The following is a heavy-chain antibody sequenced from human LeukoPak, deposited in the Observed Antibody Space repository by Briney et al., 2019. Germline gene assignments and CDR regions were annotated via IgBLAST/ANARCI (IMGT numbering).Heavy chain of an antibody. CDR2: ISSSSSYI. CDR1: GFTFSSYT. V-gene: IGHV3-21*06. J-gene: IGHJ4*02. CDR3: ATEGRAAAGTHFDY. D-gene: IGHD6-13*01. Sequence: GGSLRLSCVASGFTFSSYTMNWVRQAPGKGLEWVSSISSSSSYIYYADSVKGRFTISRDNAKNSLYLQMNSLRAEDTAVYYCATEGRAAAGTHFDYWGQGTLVTVSS.